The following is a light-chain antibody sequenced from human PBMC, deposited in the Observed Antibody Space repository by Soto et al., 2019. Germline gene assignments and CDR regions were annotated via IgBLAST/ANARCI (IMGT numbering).Light chain of an antibody. J-gene: IGLJ1*01. CDR3: SSYTSSSTLYV. Sequence: QSVVTHPASVSGPPGQSITISCTGTSSDVGGYNYVSWYQQHPGKAPKLMIYDVSNRPSGVSNRFSGSKSGNTASLTISGLQAEDEADYYCSSYTSSSTLYVFGTGTKATV. CDR2: DVS. CDR1: SSDVGGYNY. V-gene: IGLV2-14*01.